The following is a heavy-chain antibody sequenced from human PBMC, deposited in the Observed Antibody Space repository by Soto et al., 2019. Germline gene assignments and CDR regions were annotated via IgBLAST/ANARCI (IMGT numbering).Heavy chain of an antibody. J-gene: IGHJ6*02. D-gene: IGHD2-15*01. Sequence: QVQLVESGGGVVQPGTSLRLSCTASGFTFNSYGIHWVRQAPGKGLEWLALIEYNAKNRFYADSVKGRFSISRDNSRNTGYLQVNGLRAEDTAGYDCAREGDDYCSGTRCFHYYGLDVGGQGTTVIVSS. CDR3: AREGDDYCSGTRCFHYYGLDV. CDR2: IEYNAKNR. V-gene: IGHV3-33*05. CDR1: GFTFNSYG.